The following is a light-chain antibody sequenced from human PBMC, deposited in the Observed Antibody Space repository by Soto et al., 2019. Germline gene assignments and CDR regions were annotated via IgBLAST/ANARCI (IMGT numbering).Light chain of an antibody. CDR3: QSYDYNLSGVL. Sequence: QSALTQPASVSGSPGQSITISCTGTTSDVGGYNYVSWYQQHPGKAPKLLIYGNFNRPSGVPDRFSGSKSGTSASLAITGLQAEDEADYYCQSYDYNLSGVLFGGGTKLTVL. V-gene: IGLV2-14*01. J-gene: IGLJ2*01. CDR1: TSDVGGYNY. CDR2: GNF.